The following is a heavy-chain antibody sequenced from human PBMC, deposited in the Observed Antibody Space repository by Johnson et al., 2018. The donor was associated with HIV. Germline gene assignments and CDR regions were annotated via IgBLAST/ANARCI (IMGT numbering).Heavy chain of an antibody. CDR3: ASVLAAAAMGAFDI. CDR2: IKSKTDGGTT. V-gene: IGHV3-15*01. Sequence: VQLVESGGGLVQPGGSLRLSCAASGFTFGNYWMSWVRQAPGKGLEWVGRIKSKTDGGTTDYAAPVKGRFTISRDNSKNTLYLQMNSLRAEDTAVYYCASVLAAAAMGAFDIWGQGKMVTVSS. CDR1: GFTFGNYW. D-gene: IGHD6-13*01. J-gene: IGHJ3*02.